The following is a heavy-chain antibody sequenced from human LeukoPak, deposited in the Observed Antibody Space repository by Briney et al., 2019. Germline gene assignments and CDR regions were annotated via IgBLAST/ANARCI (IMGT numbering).Heavy chain of an antibody. CDR2: IYYSGST. D-gene: IGHD2-15*01. Sequence: SETLSLTCTVSGGSISSGDYYWSWIRQPPGKGLEWIGYIYYSGSTNYNPSLKSRVTISVDTSKNQFSLKLSSVTAADTAVYYCARHVGGGFDPWGQGTLVTVSS. CDR1: GGSISSGDYY. CDR3: ARHVGGGFDP. V-gene: IGHV4-30-4*01. J-gene: IGHJ5*02.